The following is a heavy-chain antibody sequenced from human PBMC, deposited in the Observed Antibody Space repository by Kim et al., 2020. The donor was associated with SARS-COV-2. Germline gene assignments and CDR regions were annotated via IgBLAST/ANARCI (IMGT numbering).Heavy chain of an antibody. D-gene: IGHD3-10*01. CDR1: GFTFSSYA. Sequence: GGSLRLSCAASGFTFSSYAMHWVRQAPGKGLEWVAVISYDGSNKYYADSVKGRFTISRDNSKNTLYLQMNSLRAEDTAVYYCARDGSLSSDGHWGQGTL. CDR3: ARDGSLSSDGH. J-gene: IGHJ4*02. CDR2: ISYDGSNK. V-gene: IGHV3-30-3*01.